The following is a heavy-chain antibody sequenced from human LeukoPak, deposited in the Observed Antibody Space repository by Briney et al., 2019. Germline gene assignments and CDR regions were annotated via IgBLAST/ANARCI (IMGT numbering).Heavy chain of an antibody. D-gene: IGHD2-21*01. V-gene: IGHV4-59*02. Sequence: SETLSLTCTVSGVSVSSSFWSWIRQSPGKGLEYIGFVHHSGNTKYNPSLQSRVTMSVDTAKSQFSLILYSVTAADPAVYYCARHNGDSYLDYWARGTLVTVSS. J-gene: IGHJ4*02. CDR1: GVSVSSSF. CDR3: ARHNGDSYLDY. CDR2: VHHSGNT.